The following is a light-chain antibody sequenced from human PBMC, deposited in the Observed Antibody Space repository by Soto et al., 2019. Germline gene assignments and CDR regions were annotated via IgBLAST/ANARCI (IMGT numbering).Light chain of an antibody. CDR2: KAS. CDR3: QQSNSYPFT. Sequence: DIQMTQSPSTLSASVGDRVTITCRASQIISNWLAWYQQKPGKAPKVLIYKASSLETGVPSRFSGSGSGTEFTLTISSLQPDDFATYYCQQSNSYPFTFGRGTKVNIK. V-gene: IGKV1-5*03. CDR1: QIISNW. J-gene: IGKJ3*01.